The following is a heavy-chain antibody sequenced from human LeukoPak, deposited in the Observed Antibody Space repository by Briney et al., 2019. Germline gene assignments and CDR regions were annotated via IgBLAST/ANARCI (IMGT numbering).Heavy chain of an antibody. D-gene: IGHD2-15*01. CDR2: MNPNSGNT. CDR3: ARGRRTGCSGGSCEEVYYYMDV. CDR1: GYTFTGYY. V-gene: IGHV1-8*02. Sequence: ASVKVSCKASGYTFTGYYMHWVRQAPGQGLEWMGWMNPNSGNTGYAQKFQGRVTMTRNTSISTAYMELSSLRSEDTAVYYCARGRRTGCSGGSCEEVYYYMDVWGEGTTVTISS. J-gene: IGHJ6*03.